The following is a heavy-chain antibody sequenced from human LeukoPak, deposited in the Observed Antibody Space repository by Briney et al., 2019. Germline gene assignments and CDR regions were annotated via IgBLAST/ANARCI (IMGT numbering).Heavy chain of an antibody. D-gene: IGHD2-2*01. CDR2: IIPIFGTA. J-gene: IGHJ5*02. CDR3: ARALWDCSSTSCYSSWFDP. V-gene: IGHV1-69*01. CDR1: GGTFSSYA. Sequence: GSSVKVSCKASGGTFSSYAISWVRQAPGQGLEWMGGIIPIFGTANYAQKFQGRVTITADESTSTAYMELSSLRSEDTAVYYRARALWDCSSTSCYSSWFDPWGQGTLVTVSS.